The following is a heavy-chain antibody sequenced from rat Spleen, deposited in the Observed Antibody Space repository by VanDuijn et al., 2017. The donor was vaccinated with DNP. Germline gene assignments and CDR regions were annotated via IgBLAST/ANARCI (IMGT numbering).Heavy chain of an antibody. CDR2: IRYDGGYT. Sequence: EVQLVESGGDLVQPGRSLKLFCAASGFTFSDYYMAWFRQAPRKGLEWVAYIRYDGGYTKYGDSVKGRFTISRDNAKNTLYLQMNSLRSEDMATYYCARWNSGHFDYWGQGVMVSVS. CDR3: ARWNSGHFDY. CDR1: GFTFSDYY. J-gene: IGHJ2*01. D-gene: IGHD4-3*01. V-gene: IGHV5-22*01.